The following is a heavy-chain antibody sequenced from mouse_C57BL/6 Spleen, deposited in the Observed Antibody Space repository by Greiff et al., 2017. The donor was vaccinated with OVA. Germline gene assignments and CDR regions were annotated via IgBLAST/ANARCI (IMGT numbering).Heavy chain of an antibody. D-gene: IGHD2-4*01. CDR1: GYTFTSYG. V-gene: IGHV1-81*01. J-gene: IGHJ3*01. CDR2: IYPRSGNT. CDR3: ARCDYDNWFAY. Sequence: QVQLKQSGAELARPGASVKLSCKASGYTFTSYGISWVKQRTGQGLEWIGEIYPRSGNTYYNEKFKGKATLTADKSSSTAYMELRSLTSEDSAVYFCARCDYDNWFAYWGQGTLVTVSA.